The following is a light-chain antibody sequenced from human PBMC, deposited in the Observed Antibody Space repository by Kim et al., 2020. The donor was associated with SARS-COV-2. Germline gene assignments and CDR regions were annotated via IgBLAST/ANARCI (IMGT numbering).Light chain of an antibody. V-gene: IGLV2-18*02. J-gene: IGLJ3*02. Sequence: GQSVTISRTGTSSDVGTYNRVSWYQQPPGTAPKLAIYDVNIRPSGVPDRFSGSKSGNTASLTISGLQGEDEADYYCSSSTSSSTLVFGGGTQLTVL. CDR1: SSDVGTYNR. CDR3: SSSTSSSTLV. CDR2: DVN.